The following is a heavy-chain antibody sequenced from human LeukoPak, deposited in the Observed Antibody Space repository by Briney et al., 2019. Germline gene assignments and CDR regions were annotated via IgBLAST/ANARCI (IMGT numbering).Heavy chain of an antibody. D-gene: IGHD6-19*01. CDR2: IRSSGSSI. CDR1: GFTFSSYE. J-gene: IGHJ6*03. V-gene: IGHV3-48*03. CDR3: ARAQQWLGSYMDV. Sequence: PGGSRRLSCAASGFTFSSYEMNWVRQAPGKGLEWLSYIRSSGSSIYYAYSVKGPITISRDNAKNSLYLQMNTLTAEDTAVYYCARAQQWLGSYMDVWGKGTTVTVSS.